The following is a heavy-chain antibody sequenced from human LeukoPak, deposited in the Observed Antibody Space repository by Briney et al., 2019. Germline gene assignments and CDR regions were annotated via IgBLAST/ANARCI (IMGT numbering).Heavy chain of an antibody. CDR1: GGSISSGGYS. Sequence: PSQTLSLTCAVSGGSISSGGYSWSWIRQPPGKGLEWIGYIYHSGSTYYNPSLKSRVTISVDRSKNQFSLKLSSVTAADTAVYYCARGRELPGNWFDPWGQGTLVTVSS. CDR3: ARGRELPGNWFDP. J-gene: IGHJ5*02. D-gene: IGHD1-26*01. V-gene: IGHV4-30-2*01. CDR2: IYHSGST.